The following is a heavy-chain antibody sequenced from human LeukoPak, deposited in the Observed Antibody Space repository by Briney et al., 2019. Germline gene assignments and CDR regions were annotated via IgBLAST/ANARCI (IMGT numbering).Heavy chain of an antibody. V-gene: IGHV3-48*03. Sequence: GGSLRLSCAASGFTFSIYEMNWVRQAPGKGLEWLSYISGSGSTIYYADSVRGRFTISRDNAKNSLYLQMNGLRAEDTAVYYCANVRYWGQGTLVTVSS. CDR2: ISGSGSTI. CDR1: GFTFSIYE. CDR3: ANVRY. J-gene: IGHJ4*02.